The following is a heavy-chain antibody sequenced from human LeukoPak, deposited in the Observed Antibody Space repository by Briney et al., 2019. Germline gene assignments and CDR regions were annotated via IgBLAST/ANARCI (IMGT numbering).Heavy chain of an antibody. CDR2: ISAYNGNT. J-gene: IGHJ6*02. D-gene: IGHD3-10*01. V-gene: IGHV1-18*01. CDR1: GYTVTSYG. Sequence: ASVKVSCKAAGYTVTSYGISWVRQAPGQGLEWMGWISAYNGNTNYAQKLQGRVTMTTDTSTSTAYMELRSLRSDDTAVYYCARESVRFGELLYYYGMDVWGQGTTVTVSS. CDR3: ARESVRFGELLYYYGMDV.